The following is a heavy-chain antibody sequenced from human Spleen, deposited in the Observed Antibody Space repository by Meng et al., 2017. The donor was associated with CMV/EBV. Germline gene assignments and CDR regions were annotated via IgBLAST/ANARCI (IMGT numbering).Heavy chain of an antibody. CDR2: IRYDGSNK. CDR3: AKDLYWYDSSGYYGPYSMDV. Sequence: GESLKISCAASGFTFSSYGMHWVRQAPGKGLEWVAFIRYDGSNKYYADSVKGRFTISRDNSKNTLYLQMNSLRAEDTAVYYCAKDLYWYDSSGYYGPYSMDVWGQGTTVTVS. CDR1: GFTFSSYG. V-gene: IGHV3-30*02. D-gene: IGHD3-22*01. J-gene: IGHJ6*02.